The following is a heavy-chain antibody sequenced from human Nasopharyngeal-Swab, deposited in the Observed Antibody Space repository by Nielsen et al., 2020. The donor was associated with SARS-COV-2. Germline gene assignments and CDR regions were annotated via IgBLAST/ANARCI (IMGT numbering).Heavy chain of an antibody. Sequence: PGKGLEWVSSISSSSSYIYYADSVKGRFTISRDNAKNSLYLQMNSLRAEDTAVYYCARDRWFGEFLSFDYWGQGTLVTVSS. CDR2: ISSSSSYI. D-gene: IGHD3-10*01. J-gene: IGHJ4*02. V-gene: IGHV3-21*01. CDR3: ARDRWFGEFLSFDY.